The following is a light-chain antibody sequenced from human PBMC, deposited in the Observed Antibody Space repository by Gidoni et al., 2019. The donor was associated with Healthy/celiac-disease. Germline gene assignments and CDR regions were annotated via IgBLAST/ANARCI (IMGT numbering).Light chain of an antibody. CDR3: MQALQTPPT. J-gene: IGKJ1*01. CDR2: LGS. Sequence: DIVMTLSTLSLPVTPGEPASICCRSSQSLQNSYGYYYLEWYLQTPGQSPQLLIYLGSTRASGVADRFSSSGTGKDFTLKIRRVEAEDVGVYCCMQALQTPPTFGQGTKVEIK. V-gene: IGKV2-28*01. CDR1: QSLQNSYGYYY.